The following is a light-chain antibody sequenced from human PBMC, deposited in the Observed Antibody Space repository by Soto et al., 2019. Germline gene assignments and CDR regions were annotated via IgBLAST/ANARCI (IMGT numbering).Light chain of an antibody. V-gene: IGLV2-23*01. Sequence: QSVLTQPASVSGSPGQSITISCTGTSSDVGSYNLVSWYQHHPGKTPKLMIYEGSRRPSGVSNRFSASKSGNTASLTISGLQAEDEAEYYCCSYETSSSYVVFGSGTKVTVL. J-gene: IGLJ1*01. CDR2: EGS. CDR3: CSYETSSSYVV. CDR1: SSDVGSYNL.